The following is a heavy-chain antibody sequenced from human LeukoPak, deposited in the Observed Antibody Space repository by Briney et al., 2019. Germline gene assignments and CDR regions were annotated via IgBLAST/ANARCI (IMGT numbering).Heavy chain of an antibody. CDR3: AKDLTWNTADY. J-gene: IGHJ4*02. D-gene: IGHD1/OR15-1a*01. Sequence: GGSLRLSCVASGFTFSNSWMHWFRQVPGKGLVWVSRTDTDGSTTGYADSVRGRFTISRDNAKNTLYLQMNVLRAEDTAIYYCAKDLTWNTADYWGQGTLVTVSS. CDR2: TDTDGSTT. CDR1: GFTFSNSW. V-gene: IGHV3-74*01.